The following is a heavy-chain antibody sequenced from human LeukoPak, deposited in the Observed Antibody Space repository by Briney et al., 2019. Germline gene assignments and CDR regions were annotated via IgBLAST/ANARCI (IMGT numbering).Heavy chain of an antibody. CDR2: TYYKSQWYN. CDR3: ATYGGNSGPLFDY. D-gene: IGHD4-23*01. CDR1: GDSVSSNSAA. V-gene: IGHV6-1*01. J-gene: IGHJ4*02. Sequence: SQTLSLTCAISGDSVSSNSAAWSWIRQSPSRGLEWLGRTYYKSQWYNDYAVPVKSRITINPDTSKNHFSLQLNSVTAADTAVYYCATYGGNSGPLFDYWGQGTLVTVSS.